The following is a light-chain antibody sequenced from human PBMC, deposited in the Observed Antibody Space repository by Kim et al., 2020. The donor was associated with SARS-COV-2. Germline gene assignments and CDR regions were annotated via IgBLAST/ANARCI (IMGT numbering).Light chain of an antibody. CDR1: QDISSG. CDR2: DAS. V-gene: IGKV1-13*02. Sequence: AIQLTQSPSSLSASAGDRVTITCRASQDISSGLAWYQHRPGKVPNLLIYDASTLQSGVPSRFSGSGSGTDFTLTISSLQPEDFATYYCQQFHSYPITFGQGTRLEIK. CDR3: QQFHSYPIT. J-gene: IGKJ5*01.